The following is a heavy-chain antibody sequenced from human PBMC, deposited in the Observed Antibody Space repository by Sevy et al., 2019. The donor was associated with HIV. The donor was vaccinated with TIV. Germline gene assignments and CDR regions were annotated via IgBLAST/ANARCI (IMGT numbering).Heavy chain of an antibody. J-gene: IGHJ6*02. CDR3: AKDFTGYNGMDV. D-gene: IGHD3-9*01. CDR1: GFTVNSNY. V-gene: IGHV3-66*01. CDR2: IHSDDTT. Sequence: GGSLRLSCAASGFTVNSNYMTWVRQAPGKGLEGVSVIHSDDTTYHADSVKDRFTISRDNFKNTLYLHMSSLRAEDTAVYYCAKDFTGYNGMDVWGQGTMVTVSS.